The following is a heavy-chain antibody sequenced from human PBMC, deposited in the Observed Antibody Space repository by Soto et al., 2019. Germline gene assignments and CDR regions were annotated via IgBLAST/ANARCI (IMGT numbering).Heavy chain of an antibody. CDR3: ARDKDGTRPGDAVAGAPRTLDY. CDR2: TYYRAKWYN. Sequence: SQTLSLTCAISGDSVSSNSAAWNWIRQSPSRGLEWLGRTYYRAKWYNDYAVSVKSRITINPDTSKNQFSLQLNSVTPEDTAVYYCARDKDGTRPGDAVAGAPRTLDYWGQGTLVTVSS. D-gene: IGHD7-27*01. V-gene: IGHV6-1*01. CDR1: GDSVSSNSAA. J-gene: IGHJ4*02.